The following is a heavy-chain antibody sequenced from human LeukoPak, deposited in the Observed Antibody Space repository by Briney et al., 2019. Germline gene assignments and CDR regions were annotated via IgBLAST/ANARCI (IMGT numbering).Heavy chain of an antibody. J-gene: IGHJ4*02. D-gene: IGHD1-26*01. CDR3: ARDLSGSYFDY. CDR1: GFTFSSNY. CDR2: IYSGGST. Sequence: GGSLRLSCAASGFTFSSNYMSWVRQAPGKGLEWVSVIYSGGSTYYADSVKGRFTISRDNSKNTLYLQMNSLRAEDTAVYYCARDLSGSYFDYWGQGTLVTVSS. V-gene: IGHV3-53*01.